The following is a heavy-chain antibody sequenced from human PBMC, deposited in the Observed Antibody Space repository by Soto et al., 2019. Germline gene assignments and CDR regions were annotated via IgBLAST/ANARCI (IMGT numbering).Heavy chain of an antibody. J-gene: IGHJ6*02. V-gene: IGHV4-59*08. CDR2: VYYTGDT. CDR1: SGPSRSHN. CDR3: VRQGIDYLHGLVDV. Sequence: QVQVQQSGPGLVKPSETLSLTCTVSSGPSRSHNWGWIRQPPGRGLEWIGYVYYTGDTSYNPSLKSLVTISADTSTNHISLTVRSVTAADTAVYYCVRQGIDYLHGLVDVWGQGTTVSVSS. D-gene: IGHD5-12*01.